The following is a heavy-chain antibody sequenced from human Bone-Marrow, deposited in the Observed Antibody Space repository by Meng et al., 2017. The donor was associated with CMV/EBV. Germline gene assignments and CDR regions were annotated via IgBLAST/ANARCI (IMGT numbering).Heavy chain of an antibody. CDR3: ARDLTISDY. V-gene: IGHV3-48*04. J-gene: IGHJ4*02. CDR2: ISSRSTTI. Sequence: GESLKISCAASGFTFSSYSINWVRQAPGKGLEWVSYISSRSTTIHYADSVKGRFTVSRDNAKKSLYLQMNSLRAEDTAVYYCARDLTISDYWGQGTLVTVSS. D-gene: IGHD4/OR15-4a*01. CDR1: GFTFSSYS.